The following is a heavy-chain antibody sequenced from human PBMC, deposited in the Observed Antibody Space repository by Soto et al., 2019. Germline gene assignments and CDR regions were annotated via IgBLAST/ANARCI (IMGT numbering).Heavy chain of an antibody. D-gene: IGHD7-27*01. V-gene: IGHV4-30-4*01. CDR2: IYYSGST. CDR3: ARVPNWGSAYYYGMDV. Sequence: SETLSLTCTVSDSSTSSGDYYWSWIRQPPGKGLEWIGHIYYSGSTYYNPSLKSRVIISIDTSKNQISLKLSSVTAADTAVDYYARVPNWGSAYYYGMDVWGQGTTVTVSS. J-gene: IGHJ6*02. CDR1: DSSTSSGDYY.